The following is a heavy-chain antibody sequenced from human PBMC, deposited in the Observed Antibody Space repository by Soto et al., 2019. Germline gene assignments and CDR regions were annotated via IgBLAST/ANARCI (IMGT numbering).Heavy chain of an antibody. J-gene: IGHJ4*02. CDR2: IYYSGST. CDR1: GGSVSSGSYY. V-gene: IGHV4-61*01. CDR3: ARVGATTSIDY. Sequence: SETLSLTCTVSGGSVSSGSYYWSWIRQPPGKGLEWIGYIYYSGSTNYNPSLKSRVTISVDTSKNQFSLKPSSVTAADTAVYYCARVGATTSIDYWGQGTLVTV. D-gene: IGHD1-26*01.